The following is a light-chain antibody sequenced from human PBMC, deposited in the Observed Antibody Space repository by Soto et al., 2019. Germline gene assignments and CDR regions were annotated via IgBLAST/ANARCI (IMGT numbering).Light chain of an antibody. J-gene: IGKJ1*01. Sequence: DVVMTQSPLSLPVTLGQPASISCRSSQSLVYSDGNTYLSWFQQRPGQSPRRLIYKVSNRDSGVPDRFSGSGSGTDFTLKISRVEAEDVGIYYCMQQTHWPRAFGQGTKVEIK. CDR3: MQQTHWPRA. V-gene: IGKV2-30*01. CDR1: QSLVYSDGNTY. CDR2: KVS.